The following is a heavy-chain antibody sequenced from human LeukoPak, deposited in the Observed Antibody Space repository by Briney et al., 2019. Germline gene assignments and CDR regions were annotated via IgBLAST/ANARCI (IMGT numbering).Heavy chain of an antibody. CDR1: GDSIRTSF. D-gene: IGHD5-18*01. J-gene: IGHJ4*02. CDR3: ARGGWDTKRGGYFAY. Sequence: TSETLSLTCTVSGDSIRTSFWSWIRQPPGKGLEWIGEISHSGSSYYNPSLQSRVTLSVDPSRSQFSLRLNSVTAADTGLYSCARGGWDTKRGGYFAYWGQGILVAVSS. CDR2: ISHSGSS. V-gene: IGHV4-34*01.